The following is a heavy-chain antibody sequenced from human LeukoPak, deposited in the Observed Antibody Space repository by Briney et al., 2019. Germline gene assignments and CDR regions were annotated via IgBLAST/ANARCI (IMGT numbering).Heavy chain of an antibody. CDR2: IKQDESEK. CDR3: ARDKIEGPTKLDY. J-gene: IGHJ4*02. Sequence: GGSLRLSCAASGFTFSSYWMSWVRQAPGKGLECVANIKQDESEKYYVDSLKGRFTISRDDAKNSLYLQMSSLRAEDTAVYYCARDKIEGPTKLDYWGQGILVTVSS. D-gene: IGHD1-1*01. V-gene: IGHV3-7*01. CDR1: GFTFSSYW.